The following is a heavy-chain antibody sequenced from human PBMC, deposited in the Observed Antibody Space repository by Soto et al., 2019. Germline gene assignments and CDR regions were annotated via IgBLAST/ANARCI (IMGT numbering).Heavy chain of an antibody. V-gene: IGHV3-30*18. CDR3: AKGAYCGGDCYPRVYYYYGMDV. D-gene: IGHD2-21*02. J-gene: IGHJ6*02. Sequence: QVQLVESGGGVVQPGRSLRLSCAASGFTFSSYGMHWVRQAPGKGLEWVAVISYDGSNKYYADSVKGRFTISRDNSKNSLYLHMNSLRAEDTAVYYCAKGAYCGGDCYPRVYYYYGMDVWGQGTTVTVSS. CDR2: ISYDGSNK. CDR1: GFTFSSYG.